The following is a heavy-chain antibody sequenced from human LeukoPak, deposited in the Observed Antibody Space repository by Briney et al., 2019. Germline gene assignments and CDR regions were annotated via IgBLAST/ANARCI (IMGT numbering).Heavy chain of an antibody. D-gene: IGHD2-15*01. CDR1: GFTFSNYN. CDR3: ARDLEVAAAPDY. Sequence: VGSLRLSCAASGFTFSNYNMNWVRQAPGKGLEWVSSISSSSSYIYYADSVKGRFTISRDNAKNPLYLQMNSLRAEDTAVYYCARDLEVAAAPDYWGQGTLVTVSS. CDR2: ISSSSSYI. V-gene: IGHV3-21*01. J-gene: IGHJ4*02.